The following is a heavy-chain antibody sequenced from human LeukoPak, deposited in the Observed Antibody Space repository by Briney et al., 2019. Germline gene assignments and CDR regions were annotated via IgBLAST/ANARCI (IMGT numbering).Heavy chain of an antibody. V-gene: IGHV1-2*06. D-gene: IGHD6-19*01. CDR3: ARLAVAGSFYY. Sequence: ASVKVSCKASGYTFTGYYMHWVRQAPGQGLEWMGRINPNSGGTDYAQRFQGRVTMTRDTSISTAYMELSRLRSDDTAVYYCARLAVAGSFYYWGQGTLVTVSS. CDR1: GYTFTGYY. J-gene: IGHJ4*02. CDR2: INPNSGGT.